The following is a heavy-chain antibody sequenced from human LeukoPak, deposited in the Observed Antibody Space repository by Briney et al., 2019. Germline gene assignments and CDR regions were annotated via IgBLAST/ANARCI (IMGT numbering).Heavy chain of an antibody. CDR1: GFTFSSYG. CDR2: IRYDGSNK. J-gene: IGHJ3*02. Sequence: QPGGSLRLSCAASGFTFSSYGMHWVRQAPGKGLEWVAFIRYDGSNKYYADSVKGRFTISRDDSKNTLYLQMNSLRAEDTAVYYCARDDYGDPDAFDIWGQGTMVTVSS. CDR3: ARDDYGDPDAFDI. D-gene: IGHD4-17*01. V-gene: IGHV3-30*02.